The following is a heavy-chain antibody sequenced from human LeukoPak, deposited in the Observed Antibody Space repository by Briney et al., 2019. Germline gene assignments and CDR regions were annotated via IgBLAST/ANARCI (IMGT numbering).Heavy chain of an antibody. V-gene: IGHV3-30*18. CDR2: ISYDGSNT. CDR3: AKDPDCTSGICYTFFDY. CDR1: GFTFSNYG. J-gene: IGHJ4*02. Sequence: GGSLRLSCAASGFTFSNYGIHWVRQAPGKGLEWVALISYDGSNTWYADSVKGRFTISRDNSKNTLYLQMNSLRAEDTAVYYCAKDPDCTSGICYTFFDYWGQGTLVTVSS. D-gene: IGHD2-8*01.